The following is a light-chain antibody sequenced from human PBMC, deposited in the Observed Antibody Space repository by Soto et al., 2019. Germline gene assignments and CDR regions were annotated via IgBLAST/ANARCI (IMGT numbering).Light chain of an antibody. V-gene: IGKV3-20*01. J-gene: IGKJ5*01. CDR1: QSVSSNY. CDR3: QQYASSPIT. CDR2: VAS. Sequence: EIVLTQSPGTLSLSPGERATLSCRASQSVSSNYLAWYQQKPGQAPRVLIYVASSRTTGIPDRFTGSGSATDFTLTISRPSPEDFAVYYCQQYASSPITFVQGTRLMIK.